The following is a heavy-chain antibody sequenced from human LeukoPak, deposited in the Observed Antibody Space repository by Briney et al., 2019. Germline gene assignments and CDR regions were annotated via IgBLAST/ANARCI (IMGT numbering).Heavy chain of an antibody. D-gene: IGHD5-24*01. Sequence: SETLSLTCTVSGGSISSYYWSWIRQPPGKGLEWIGYIYYSGSTNYNPSLKSRVTISVDTSKNQFSLKLRSVTAADTAVYYCARHVTISGPYDASDIWGQGTMVTVSP. V-gene: IGHV4-59*08. CDR1: GGSISSYY. CDR2: IYYSGST. J-gene: IGHJ3*02. CDR3: ARHVTISGPYDASDI.